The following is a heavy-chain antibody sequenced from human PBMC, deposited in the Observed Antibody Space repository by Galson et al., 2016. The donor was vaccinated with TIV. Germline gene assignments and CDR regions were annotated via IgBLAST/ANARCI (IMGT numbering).Heavy chain of an antibody. CDR1: GGTFSSYV. Sequence: CKASGGTFSSYVIKWVRQAPGQGLEWMGEIIPMFGTANYAQKFQGRVTVTADESTSTAYMELSSLRSEDTAVYYCAKDRNTAFDTHYSYYGLDVWGQGTTVIVSS. CDR2: IIPMFGTA. D-gene: IGHD5-18*01. V-gene: IGHV1-69*01. CDR3: AKDRNTAFDTHYSYYGLDV. J-gene: IGHJ6*02.